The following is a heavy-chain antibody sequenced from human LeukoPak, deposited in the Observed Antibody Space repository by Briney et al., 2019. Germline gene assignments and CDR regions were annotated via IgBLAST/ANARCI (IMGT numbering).Heavy chain of an antibody. J-gene: IGHJ3*02. Sequence: GGSLRLSCAASGFTFSNYGMHWVRQAPGKGLEWVAIVSDDGNNKHYADSVKGRFTISRDNSKNTLYLQMNSLRAEDTAVYYCAKGDYGDYHDAFDIWGQGTMVTVSS. D-gene: IGHD4-17*01. CDR2: VSDDGNNK. CDR1: GFTFSNYG. CDR3: AKGDYGDYHDAFDI. V-gene: IGHV3-30*18.